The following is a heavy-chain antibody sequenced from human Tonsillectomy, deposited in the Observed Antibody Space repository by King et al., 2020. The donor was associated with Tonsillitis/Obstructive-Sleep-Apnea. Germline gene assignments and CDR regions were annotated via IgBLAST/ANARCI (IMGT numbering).Heavy chain of an antibody. V-gene: IGHV4-34*01. CDR1: GGSFSGYY. Sequence: VQLQQWGAGLLKPSETLSLTCAVYGGSFSGYYWSWIRQPPGKGLEWIGEINHSGSTKYNPSLKSRVTISVDTYKNQFSLKLSSGAAADTAVYYCARGRGSGYSCYGLYSYYYMDVWGQGTTVTVSS. J-gene: IGHJ6*03. D-gene: IGHD2-15*01. CDR3: ARGRGSGYSCYGLYSYYYMDV. CDR2: INHSGST.